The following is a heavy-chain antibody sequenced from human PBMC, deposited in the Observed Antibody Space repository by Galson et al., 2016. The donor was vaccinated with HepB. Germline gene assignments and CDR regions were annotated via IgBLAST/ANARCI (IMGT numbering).Heavy chain of an antibody. CDR1: GFSLSTSGVG. V-gene: IGHV2-5*01. D-gene: IGHD3-10*01. J-gene: IGHJ4*01. Sequence: PALVKPTQTLTLTCTFSGFSLSTSGVGVGWIRQPPGKALEWLALIYWNDEKRYSPSLKSRLTITQNTSKNQVLLTMTNMDPVDTATYYCAHMSYGSGTYCWGHGTLVTVSS. CDR2: IYWNDEK. CDR3: AHMSYGSGTYC.